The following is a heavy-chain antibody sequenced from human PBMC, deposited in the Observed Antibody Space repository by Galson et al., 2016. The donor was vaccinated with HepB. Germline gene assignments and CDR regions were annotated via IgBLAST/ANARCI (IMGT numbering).Heavy chain of an antibody. CDR1: GGSISSSSKY. D-gene: IGHD3-9*01. V-gene: IGHV4-39*01. CDR2: IYYSGST. Sequence: SETLSLTCTVSGGSISSSSKYWGWIRQPPGKGLEWIGNIYYSGSTYYNPSLKSRVTISVDTSKNQFSLKLSSVTAADTAVYYCALHYDILTGWFDPWGQGTLVTVSS. J-gene: IGHJ5*02. CDR3: ALHYDILTGWFDP.